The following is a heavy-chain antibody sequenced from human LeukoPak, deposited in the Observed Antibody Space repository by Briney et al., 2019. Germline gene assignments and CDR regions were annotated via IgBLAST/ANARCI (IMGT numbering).Heavy chain of an antibody. Sequence: QSGGSLRLSCAASGFTFSSYSMNWVRQAPGKGLEWVSYISSSSSSIYYADSVKGRFTISRDNVRNSLYLQMSSLRAEDTAVYYCARDRGVFSGSYPLYCFDYWGQGTLVTVSS. CDR2: ISSSSSSI. J-gene: IGHJ4*02. D-gene: IGHD1-26*01. V-gene: IGHV3-48*01. CDR1: GFTFSSYS. CDR3: ARDRGVFSGSYPLYCFDY.